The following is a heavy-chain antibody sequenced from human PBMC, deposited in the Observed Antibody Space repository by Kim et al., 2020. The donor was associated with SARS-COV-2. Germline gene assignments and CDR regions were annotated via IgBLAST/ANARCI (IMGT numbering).Heavy chain of an antibody. J-gene: IGHJ4*02. CDR2: IYHSGST. CDR3: ARDHKPEPGIAVAGTGGFDY. V-gene: IGHV4-4*02. D-gene: IGHD6-19*01. Sequence: SETLSLTCAVSGGSISSSNWWSWVRQPPGKGLEWIGEIYHSGSTNYNPSLKSRVTISVDKSKNQFSLKLSSVTAADTAVYYCARDHKPEPGIAVAGTGGFDYWGQGTLVTVSS. CDR1: GGSISSSNW.